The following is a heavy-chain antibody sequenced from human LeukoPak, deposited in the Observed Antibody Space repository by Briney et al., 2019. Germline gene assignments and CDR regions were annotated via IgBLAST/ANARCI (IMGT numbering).Heavy chain of an antibody. CDR3: AREGYSSGWYRFDP. Sequence: PSETLSLTCTVSGGSISGYYWSWIRQPPGKGLEWIGYIYYSGSTTYNPSLKSRVTISVDTSKNQFSLKLSSVTAADTAVYYCAREGYSSGWYRFDPWGQGTLVTVSS. CDR2: IYYSGST. J-gene: IGHJ5*02. D-gene: IGHD6-19*01. CDR1: GGSISGYY. V-gene: IGHV4-59*01.